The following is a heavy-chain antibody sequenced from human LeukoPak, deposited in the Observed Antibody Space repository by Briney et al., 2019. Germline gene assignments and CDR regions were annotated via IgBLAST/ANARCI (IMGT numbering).Heavy chain of an antibody. CDR1: GGSISRSSYY. CDR3: ARLRAYYYDSSGYYNFDF. V-gene: IGHV4-39*01. CDR2: IYYGGST. J-gene: IGHJ4*02. D-gene: IGHD3-22*01. Sequence: PSETLSLTCTVSGGSISRSSYYWGWIRQTPGKGPEWIGSIYYGGSTYYNPFLKSRVTISVDTSKNQFSLRLSSVTAADTAVYYCARLRAYYYDSSGYYNFDFWGQGTLVTVSS.